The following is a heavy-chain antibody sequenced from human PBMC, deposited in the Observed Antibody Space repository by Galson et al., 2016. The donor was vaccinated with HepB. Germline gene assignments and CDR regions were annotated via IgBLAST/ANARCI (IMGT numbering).Heavy chain of an antibody. CDR2: ISRDGDTT. V-gene: IGHV3-23*01. Sequence: SLRLSCAASGFTFSIYGMNWVRQAPGKGLEWVSAISRDGDTTYNADSVKGRFSISRDNSKNTVYLQMNSLRAEDTAVYYCAKDGPGYSSGWHSYYFAMDVWGQGTTVTVSS. D-gene: IGHD6-19*01. CDR1: GFTFSIYG. J-gene: IGHJ6*02. CDR3: AKDGPGYSSGWHSYYFAMDV.